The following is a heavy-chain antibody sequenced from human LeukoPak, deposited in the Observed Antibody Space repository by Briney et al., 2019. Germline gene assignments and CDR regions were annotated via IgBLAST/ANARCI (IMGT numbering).Heavy chain of an antibody. J-gene: IGHJ5*02. CDR3: AKVRSSGSSCSPNWFDP. D-gene: IGHD2-2*01. CDR2: ISGGGVST. CDR1: GFTFSSYA. V-gene: IGHV3-23*01. Sequence: PGGSLRLSCAASGFTFSSYAMSWVRQAPGMGLDWVSSISGGGVSTYYADSVKGRFTISRDNSKNTLYLQMNGLRAEDTAVYYCAKVRSSGSSCSPNWFDPWRQATLVTVSS.